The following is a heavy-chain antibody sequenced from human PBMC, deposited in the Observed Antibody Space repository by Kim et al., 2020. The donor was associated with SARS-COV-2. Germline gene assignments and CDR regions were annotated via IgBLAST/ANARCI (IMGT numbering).Heavy chain of an antibody. CDR3: ARDRELGRYFDWSNTFDY. J-gene: IGHJ4*02. Sequence: ASVKVSCKASGYTFTSYAMHWVRQAPGQRLEWMGWINAGNGNTKYSQKFQGRVTITRDTSASTAYMELSSLRSEDTAVYYCARDRELGRYFDWSNTFDYWGQGTLVTVSS. V-gene: IGHV1-3*01. D-gene: IGHD3-9*01. CDR2: INAGNGNT. CDR1: GYTFTSYA.